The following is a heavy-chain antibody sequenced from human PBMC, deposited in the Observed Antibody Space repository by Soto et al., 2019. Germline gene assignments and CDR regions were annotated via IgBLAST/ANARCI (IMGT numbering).Heavy chain of an antibody. J-gene: IGHJ4*02. CDR2: VNPIVSMS. D-gene: IGHD3-10*01. Sequence: QVQLVQSGAEVKRPGSSVKVSCKASGDTFNFYSINWVRQAPGLGLEWMGRVNPIVSMSNYAQKFQGRVTLTADXXTSTAYMELSSLRSEDTAIYYCASSYGSGYRAFDYWGPGALVTVSS. CDR1: GDTFNFYS. CDR3: ASSYGSGYRAFDY. V-gene: IGHV1-69*02.